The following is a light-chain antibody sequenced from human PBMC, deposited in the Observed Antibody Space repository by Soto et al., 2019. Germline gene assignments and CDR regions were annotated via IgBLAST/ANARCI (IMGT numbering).Light chain of an antibody. Sequence: QSALTQPPSASGSPGQSVTISCTGTSSDVGRYNFVSWYQQHPGKAPKLLIYEVSKRPSGVPDRFSGSKSGNTASLTVSGLQDEDEADYYCSSYAGSNNYVFGTGTKVTVL. CDR1: SSDVGRYNF. V-gene: IGLV2-8*01. CDR3: SSYAGSNNYV. CDR2: EVS. J-gene: IGLJ1*01.